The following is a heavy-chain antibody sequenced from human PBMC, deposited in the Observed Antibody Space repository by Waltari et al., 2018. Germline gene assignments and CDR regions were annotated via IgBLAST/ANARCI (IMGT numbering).Heavy chain of an antibody. CDR2: IWNEGSNK. Sequence: QVQLVESGGVVVQPGRSLRLSCAAYGFSFSTYGMHWVRQAPGKVLRWVELIWNEGSNKYYADSVKGRFTISRDNSKNPLYLQMNSLTTEYTAIYYCAKAGRAVAGTWVDYFDSWGQGTQVTVSS. CDR1: GFSFSTYG. CDR3: AKAGRAVAGTWVDYFDS. D-gene: IGHD6-19*01. V-gene: IGHV3-30*18. J-gene: IGHJ4*02.